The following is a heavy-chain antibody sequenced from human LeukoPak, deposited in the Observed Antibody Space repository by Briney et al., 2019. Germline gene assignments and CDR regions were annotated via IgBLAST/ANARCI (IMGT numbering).Heavy chain of an antibody. Sequence: ASVKFSCKASGYTFTSYGISWVRQAPGQGLEWMGWISAYNGNTNYAQKLQGRVTMTTDTSTSTAYMELRSLRSDDTAVYYCARIYCSSTSCYRPNFDYWGQGTLVTVSS. V-gene: IGHV1-18*01. D-gene: IGHD2-2*02. CDR3: ARIYCSSTSCYRPNFDY. CDR2: ISAYNGNT. J-gene: IGHJ4*02. CDR1: GYTFTSYG.